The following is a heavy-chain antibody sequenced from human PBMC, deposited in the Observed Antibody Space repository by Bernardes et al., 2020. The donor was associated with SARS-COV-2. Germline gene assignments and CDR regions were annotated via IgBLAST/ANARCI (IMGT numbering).Heavy chain of an antibody. J-gene: IGHJ4*02. D-gene: IGHD1-26*01. CDR2: IYWVDDK. CDR3: AHRPGAWTLPYFDY. CDR1: GFSLSTSGVG. Sequence: SGPPLLTPTHTLTLTCPFSGFSLSTSGVGVGWIRQTPGKALEWLALIYWVDDKRYSPSLKSRLTITKDTSKNQVVLTMTNMDPVDTATYYCAHRPGAWTLPYFDYWGQGTLVTVSS. V-gene: IGHV2-5*02.